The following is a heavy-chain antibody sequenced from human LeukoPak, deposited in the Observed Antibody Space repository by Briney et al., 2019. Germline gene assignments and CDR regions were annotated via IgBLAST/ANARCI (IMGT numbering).Heavy chain of an antibody. V-gene: IGHV3-11*01. CDR2: ISSSGSTI. J-gene: IGHJ4*02. D-gene: IGHD6-6*01. CDR1: GFTFSDYY. Sequence: PGGSLRLSCAASGFTFSDYYMSWIRQAPGKGLEWISYISSSGSTIYYADSVKGRFTISRDNARNSLYLRMNSLRAEDTAVYYCARERAIASLRPYYFDHWGQGTLVTVSS. CDR3: ARERAIASLRPYYFDH.